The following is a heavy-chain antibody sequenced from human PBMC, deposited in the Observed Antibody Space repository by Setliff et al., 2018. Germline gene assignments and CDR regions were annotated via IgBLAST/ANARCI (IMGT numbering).Heavy chain of an antibody. J-gene: IGHJ5*02. CDR2: INHSGST. Sequence: PSETLSLTCTVSGGSISSSSYYWGWIRQPPGKGLEWIGEINHSGSTYYNPSLKSRVTISVDTSKNQFSLNLSSVTAADTAVYYCARDTYIGDFWSGYYIQGRFDPWGQGTLVTVS. V-gene: IGHV4-39*02. CDR3: ARDTYIGDFWSGYYIQGRFDP. CDR1: GGSISSSSYY. D-gene: IGHD3-3*01.